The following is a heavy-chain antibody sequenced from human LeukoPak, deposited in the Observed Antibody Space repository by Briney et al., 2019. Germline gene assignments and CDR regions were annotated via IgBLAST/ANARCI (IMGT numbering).Heavy chain of an antibody. CDR1: GFTFSSYA. CDR3: AKDLGIAAAELFDS. CDR2: ISGSGGST. Sequence: GGYLRFSCAASGFTFSSYAMGRVPQAPGKGLEGVTAISGSGGSTYYAHPVRGRFTIYRYNSKTTLYLRMISLRAGDTAVYYCAKDLGIAAAELFDSWGQGTLVTVSS. J-gene: IGHJ5*01. V-gene: IGHV3-23*01. D-gene: IGHD6-13*01.